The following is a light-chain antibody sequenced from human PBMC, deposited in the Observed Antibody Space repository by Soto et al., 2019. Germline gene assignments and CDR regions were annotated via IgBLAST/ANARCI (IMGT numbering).Light chain of an antibody. J-gene: IGKJ4*01. CDR1: QNIGSR. V-gene: IGKV1-5*01. Sequence: DIQMTQSPSTLSASVGDRVAITCRASQNIGSRLAWYQQKPDEAPKLLIYDASSLESGVPLRFSGSGSGTDFTLTISSLQPEDFATYYCQQANSFPLTFGGGTKVEIK. CDR3: QQANSFPLT. CDR2: DAS.